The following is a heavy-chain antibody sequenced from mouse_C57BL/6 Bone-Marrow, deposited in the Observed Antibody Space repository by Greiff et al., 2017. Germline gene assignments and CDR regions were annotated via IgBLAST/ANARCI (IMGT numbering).Heavy chain of an antibody. J-gene: IGHJ2*01. D-gene: IGHD6-1*01. Sequence: QVQLQQPGAELVRPGSSVKLSCKASGYTFTSYWMDWVKQRPGQGLEWIGNIYPSDSETHYNQKFKDKATLTVDKSSSTAYMQLSSLTSEDSAVYYCARKVTPQLYFDDWGQGTTLTVSS. V-gene: IGHV1-61*01. CDR3: ARKVTPQLYFDD. CDR2: IYPSDSET. CDR1: GYTFTSYW.